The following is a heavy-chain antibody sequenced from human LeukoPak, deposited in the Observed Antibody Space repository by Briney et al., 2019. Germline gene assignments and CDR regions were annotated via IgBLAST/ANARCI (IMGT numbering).Heavy chain of an antibody. J-gene: IGHJ4*02. D-gene: IGHD2-2*01. CDR2: IYTGGST. CDR3: ARDQASSSSSPY. V-gene: IGHV3-66*01. CDR1: GMTVSRNY. Sequence: AGGSLRLSCAASGMTVSRNYIMWVRQAPGKGLEWVSSIYTGGSTYYADAVKGRFTISRDNSKNTVNLQMNSLRAEDTAVYYCARDQASSSSSPYWGQGTLVTVSS.